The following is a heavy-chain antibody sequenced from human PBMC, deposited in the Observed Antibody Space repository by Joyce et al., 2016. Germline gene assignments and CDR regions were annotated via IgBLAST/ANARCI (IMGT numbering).Heavy chain of an antibody. CDR3: AKLTAARGFDY. CDR1: GFTFSSYA. V-gene: IGHV3-23*01. Sequence: EVLLLESGGDLVQPGGSLRLSCAASGFTFSSYAMNWVRQAPGKGLEWVSTISGTDGGTYNADSVKGRFTISRDDSKNTLYLQMNSLRAEDTAVYHCAKLTAARGFDYWGQGTLVAVSS. J-gene: IGHJ4*02. D-gene: IGHD6-13*01. CDR2: ISGTDGGT.